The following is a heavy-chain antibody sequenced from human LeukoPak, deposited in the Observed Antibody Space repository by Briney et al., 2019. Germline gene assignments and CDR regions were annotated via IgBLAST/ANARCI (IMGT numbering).Heavy chain of an antibody. D-gene: IGHD2-15*01. CDR2: IIPILGIA. V-gene: IGHV1-69*04. CDR1: GGTFSSDA. Sequence: GPSVKVSCTASGGTFSSDAISWVRHAPGQGLEWMGRIIPILGIANYAQKLQGRVTITADKSTSTAYMELSSLRSEDTDVYYCARGGCSGGSCPFDCWGQGTQVTVSS. CDR3: ARGGCSGGSCPFDC. J-gene: IGHJ4*02.